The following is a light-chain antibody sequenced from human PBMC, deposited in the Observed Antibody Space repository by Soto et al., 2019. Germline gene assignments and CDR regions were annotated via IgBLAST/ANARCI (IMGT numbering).Light chain of an antibody. J-gene: IGLJ1*01. Sequence: QSALTQPASVSASPGQSITISCTGTSSDVGTYDYVSWYRQHPGKGPKLLIYEVTNRPSGVSNRFSGSKSGNTASLTISGLQAEDEADYYCSSYTISSTYVFGSGTKLTVL. CDR2: EVT. CDR1: SSDVGTYDY. CDR3: SSYTISSTYV. V-gene: IGLV2-14*01.